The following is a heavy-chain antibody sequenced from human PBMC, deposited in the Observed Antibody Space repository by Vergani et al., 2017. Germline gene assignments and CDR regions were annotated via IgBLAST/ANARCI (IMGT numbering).Heavy chain of an antibody. CDR3: ARDRAGGTYYDFWSGYYGFDY. Sequence: QVQLVESGGGLVKPGGSLRLSCAASGFTFSDYYMSWIRQAPGKGLEWVSYISSSGSTIYYADSVKGRFTISRDNAKNSLYLQMNSLRAEDTAVYYCARDRAGGTYYDFWSGYYGFDYWGQGTLVTVSS. D-gene: IGHD3-3*01. CDR2: ISSSGSTI. V-gene: IGHV3-11*01. CDR1: GFTFSDYY. J-gene: IGHJ4*02.